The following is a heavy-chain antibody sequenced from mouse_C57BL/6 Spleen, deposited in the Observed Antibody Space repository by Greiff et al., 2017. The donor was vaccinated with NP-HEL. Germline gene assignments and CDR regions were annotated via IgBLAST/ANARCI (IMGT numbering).Heavy chain of an antibody. CDR1: GYTFTSYW. J-gene: IGHJ1*03. Sequence: QVQLQQPGAELVKPGASVKLSCKASGYTFTSYWMHWVKQSPGPGLEWIGMIHPNSGSTNYNEKFKSKATLTVDKSSSTPYLPLSSLTSQDSAVYYCARSDGRRYFDVWGTGTTVTVSS. CDR2: IHPNSGST. V-gene: IGHV1-64*01. CDR3: ARSDGRRYFDV.